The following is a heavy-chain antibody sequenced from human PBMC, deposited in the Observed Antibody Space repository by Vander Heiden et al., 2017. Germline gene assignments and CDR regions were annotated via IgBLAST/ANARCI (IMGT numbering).Heavy chain of an antibody. D-gene: IGHD6-13*01. CDR3: AKEKKQPSVNYYDY. J-gene: IGHJ4*02. CDR1: GFTFSSYA. Sequence: EPQLLESGGGLVQPGGSLRLSCAASGFTFSSYAMSWVRQAPGKGLEWVSAIGGSGGSTYYADSVKGRFTISRDNSKNTLYLQMNSMRDEDTAVYYCAKEKKQPSVNYYDYQGQGPLVTVSS. V-gene: IGHV3-23*01. CDR2: IGGSGGST.